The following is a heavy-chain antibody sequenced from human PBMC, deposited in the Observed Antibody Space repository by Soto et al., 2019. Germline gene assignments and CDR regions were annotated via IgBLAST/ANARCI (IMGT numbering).Heavy chain of an antibody. CDR3: ASGIQLWLRRINNGYSG. CDR2: IIPMFGTA. CDR1: GGTFSTYA. V-gene: IGHV1-69*13. D-gene: IGHD5-18*01. J-gene: IGHJ4*02. Sequence: SVKVSCKAPGGTFSTYAISWVRQAPGQGFEWMGGIIPMFGTANYAQRFQDRVTITADESTNTVYMELSSLRSEDTAVYFCASGIQLWLRRINNGYSGWGQGTLVTVSS.